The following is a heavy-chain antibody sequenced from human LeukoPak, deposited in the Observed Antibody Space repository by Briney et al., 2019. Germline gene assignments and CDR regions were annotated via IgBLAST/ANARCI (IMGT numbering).Heavy chain of an antibody. D-gene: IGHD2-15*01. V-gene: IGHV1-2*06. CDR1: GYTFTGYY. CDR2: INANSGAT. CDR3: ARERAVQGYCSGGSCYINDY. J-gene: IGHJ4*02. Sequence: GASVKVSCKASGYTFTGYYMHWVRQAPGQGLEWMGRINANSGATNYAQNFQGRVTMTRDTSISTAYMELRGLRSDDTAVYYCARERAVQGYCSGGSCYINDYWGQGTLVTVSS.